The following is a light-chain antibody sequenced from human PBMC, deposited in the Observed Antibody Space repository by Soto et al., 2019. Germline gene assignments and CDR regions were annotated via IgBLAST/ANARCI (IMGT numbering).Light chain of an antibody. J-gene: IGKJ4*01. V-gene: IGKV3-20*01. CDR1: QSVTRNY. CDR2: GAF. CDR3: QQYGSSFT. Sequence: EIVLTQSPGTLSLSPGERATLSCRASQSVTRNYLAWYQQKPGQAPRLLTYGAFYRAAGIPDRFSGSGSGTDFTLTISRLEPDEFAVYYCQQYGSSFTFGGGSKVEIQ.